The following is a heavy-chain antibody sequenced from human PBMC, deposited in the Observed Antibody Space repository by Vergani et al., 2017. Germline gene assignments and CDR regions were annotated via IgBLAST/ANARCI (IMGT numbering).Heavy chain of an antibody. D-gene: IGHD6-19*01. V-gene: IGHV3-23*01. Sequence: EVQLLESGGDLVQPGGSLRLSCAASGFTFIMHAMSWVRQAPGQGLEWVSTLSASDRRTHYADSVKGRFTISRDISKNTLFLHMNSLRPEDTAVYYCAKVGRSEVAGTFGAFDIWGKGTMVTVSS. CDR3: AKVGRSEVAGTFGAFDI. CDR1: GFTFIMHA. J-gene: IGHJ3*02. CDR2: LSASDRRT.